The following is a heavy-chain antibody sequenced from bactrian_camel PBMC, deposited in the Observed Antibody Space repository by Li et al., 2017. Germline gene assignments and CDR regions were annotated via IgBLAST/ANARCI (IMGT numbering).Heavy chain of an antibody. CDR2: IDNGGST. J-gene: IGHJ4*01. V-gene: IGHV3S53*01. D-gene: IGHD3*01. CDR1: GYTYSSYC. Sequence: QVQLVESGGGSVQAGGSLRLSCAASGYTYSSYCMGWFRQAPGKEREGVAAIDNGGSTRYADSVKGRFSISKENGRNTLYLQMNNLQIEDTALYYCAAEARRSSYSGAFCTLQGEQWGQGTQVTV. CDR3: AAEARRSSYSGAFCTLQGEQ.